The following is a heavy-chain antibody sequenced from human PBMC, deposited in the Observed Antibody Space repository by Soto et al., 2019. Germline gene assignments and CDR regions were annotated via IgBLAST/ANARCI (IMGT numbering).Heavy chain of an antibody. CDR3: AHSRAYYYVFGAFDI. Sequence: QITLKESGPTLVKPTQTLTLNCTFSGFSLSTSGVGVGWIRQPPGKALEWLALIYWDDDKRYSPSLKSRLTITKDTSKNQVVLTMTNMDPVDTATYYCAHSRAYYYVFGAFDIWGQGTMVTVSS. V-gene: IGHV2-5*02. CDR2: IYWDDDK. CDR1: GFSLSTSGVG. J-gene: IGHJ3*02. D-gene: IGHD3-10*02.